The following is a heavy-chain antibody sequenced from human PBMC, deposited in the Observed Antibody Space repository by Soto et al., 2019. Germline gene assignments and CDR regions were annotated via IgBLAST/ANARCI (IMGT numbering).Heavy chain of an antibody. V-gene: IGHV3-30*03. J-gene: IGHJ4*02. CDR3: TGEVASGY. Sequence: QVQLVESGGGVVQPGRSLRLSCAVSGFTVGTYGMHWVRQAPGKGLEWVAVISRDGGTKYYADSVKGRFTISRDNSRNTLFLERNSLRGDDMAVYYCTGEVASGYWGQGTLVTVSS. D-gene: IGHD2-8*02. CDR2: ISRDGGTK. CDR1: GFTVGTYG.